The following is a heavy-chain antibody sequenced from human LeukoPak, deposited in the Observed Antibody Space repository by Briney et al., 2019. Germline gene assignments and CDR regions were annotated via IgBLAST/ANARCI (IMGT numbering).Heavy chain of an antibody. V-gene: IGHV1-2*02. D-gene: IGHD2-15*01. CDR3: ARDAARIVVVVGMNWSDP. CDR2: INPNSGGT. J-gene: IGHJ5*02. CDR1: GYTFTGYY. Sequence: ASVKVSCKASGYTFTGYYMHWVRQAPGQGLEWMGWINPNSGGTNYAQKFQGRVTMTRDTSISTAYMELSRLRSDDTAVYYCARDAARIVVVVGMNWSDPWGQGTLVTVSS.